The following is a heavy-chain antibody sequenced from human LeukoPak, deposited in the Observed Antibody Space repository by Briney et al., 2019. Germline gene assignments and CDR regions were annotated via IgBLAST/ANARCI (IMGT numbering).Heavy chain of an antibody. CDR1: GGSISSYY. Sequence: PSETLPLTCTVSGGSISSYYWSWIRQPPGKGLEWIGYIYYSGSTNYNPSLKSRVTISVDTSKNQFSLKLSSVTAADTAVYYCARHMAYCGGDCYPRSWFDPWGQGPLATVSS. D-gene: IGHD2-21*02. CDR2: IYYSGST. J-gene: IGHJ5*02. V-gene: IGHV4-59*08. CDR3: ARHMAYCGGDCYPRSWFDP.